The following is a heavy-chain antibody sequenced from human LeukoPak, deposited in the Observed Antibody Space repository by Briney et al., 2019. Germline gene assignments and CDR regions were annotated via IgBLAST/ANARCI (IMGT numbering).Heavy chain of an antibody. Sequence: PSETLSLTCTVSGGSISSYYWSSIRQPPGKGLEWIGYIYYSGSTNYNPSLKSRVTISVDTSKNQFSLKLSSVTAADTAVYYCARAPYDSSGYYYDYYYYYMDVWGKGTTVTVSS. CDR3: ARAPYDSSGYYYDYYYYYMDV. CDR2: IYYSGST. D-gene: IGHD3-22*01. V-gene: IGHV4-59*01. CDR1: GGSISSYY. J-gene: IGHJ6*03.